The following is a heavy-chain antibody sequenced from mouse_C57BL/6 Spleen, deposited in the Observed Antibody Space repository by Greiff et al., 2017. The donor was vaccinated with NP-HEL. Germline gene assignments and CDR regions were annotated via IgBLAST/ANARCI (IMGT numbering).Heavy chain of an antibody. D-gene: IGHD1-1*01. J-gene: IGHJ3*01. CDR1: GYTFTSYW. CDR2: IYPGSGST. CDR3: ARGGITTVVDWFAY. Sequence: VQLQQPGAELVKPGASVKMSCKASGYTFTSYWITWVKQRPGQGLEWIGDIYPGSGSTNYNEKFKSKATLTVDTSSSTAYMQLSSLTSEDSAVYYCARGGITTVVDWFAYWGQGTLVTVSA. V-gene: IGHV1-55*01.